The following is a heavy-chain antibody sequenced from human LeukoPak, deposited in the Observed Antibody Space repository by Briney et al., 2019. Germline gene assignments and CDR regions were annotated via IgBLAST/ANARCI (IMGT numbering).Heavy chain of an antibody. J-gene: IGHJ4*02. D-gene: IGHD1-26*01. CDR3: ARRIRSGTYFDY. V-gene: IGHV2-5*01. CDR1: GFSLSTSGVGVG. Sequence: SGPTLVKPTQTLTLTCTFSGFSLSTSGVGVGVGWIRQHPGKAMEWLALIYWNDDERYSPSLKSRLTITKDTSKNQVVLTMTNMDPVDTATYYCARRIRSGTYFDYWGQGTLVTVSS. CDR2: IYWNDDE.